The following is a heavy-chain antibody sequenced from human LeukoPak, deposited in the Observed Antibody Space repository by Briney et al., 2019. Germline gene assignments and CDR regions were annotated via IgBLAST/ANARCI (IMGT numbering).Heavy chain of an antibody. D-gene: IGHD4-17*01. V-gene: IGHV4-4*02. J-gene: IGHJ2*01. CDR3: ATLYGDPRGYFDL. CDR1: GGSISSSNW. Sequence: SGTLSLTCAVSGGSISSSNWWCWVRQPPGKGLEWIGEIYHSGSTNYNPSLKSRVTISVDKSKNQFSLKLSSVTAADTAVYYCATLYGDPRGYFDLWGRGTLVTVSS. CDR2: IYHSGST.